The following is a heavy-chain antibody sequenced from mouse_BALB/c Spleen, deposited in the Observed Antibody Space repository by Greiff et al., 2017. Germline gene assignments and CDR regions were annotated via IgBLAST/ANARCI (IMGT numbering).Heavy chain of an antibody. D-gene: IGHD4-1*01. CDR1: GYSITSDYA. CDR3: ARYWDWFAY. Sequence: EVQLRQSGPGLVKPSQSLSLTCTVTGYSITSDYAWNWIRQFPGNKLEWMGYISYSGSTSYNPSLKSRISITRDTSKNQFFLQLNSVTTEDTATYYCARYWDWFAYWGQGTLVTVSA. V-gene: IGHV3-2*02. J-gene: IGHJ3*01. CDR2: ISYSGST.